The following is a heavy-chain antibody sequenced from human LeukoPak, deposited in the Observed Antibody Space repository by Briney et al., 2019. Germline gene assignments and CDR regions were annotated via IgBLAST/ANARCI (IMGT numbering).Heavy chain of an antibody. J-gene: IGHJ6*03. CDR1: GFTFSSYN. D-gene: IGHD1-26*01. CDR3: ARSSGSYYGRYYYYYMDV. CDR2: ITSSSSYI. V-gene: IGHV3-21*04. Sequence: GGSLRLSCAASGFTFSSYNMNWVRQAPGKGPEWVSSITSSSSYIYYADSVKGRFTISRDNAKNSLYLQMDSLKASDTAMYYCARSSGSYYGRYYYYYMDVWGKGTTVTISS.